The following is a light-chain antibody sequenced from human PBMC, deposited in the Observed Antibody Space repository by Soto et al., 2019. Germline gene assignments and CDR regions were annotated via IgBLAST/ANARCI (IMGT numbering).Light chain of an antibody. CDR1: QSVSSS. V-gene: IGKV3-11*01. Sequence: EIVLTQSPATLSLSPGERATLSCRASQSVSSSLAWYQQKPGQAPRLLIYDASNMATGIPARFSGSGSGTDFTLTISSLEPEAFAVYYCQQRSNGLTFGGGTKVEIK. CDR2: DAS. CDR3: QQRSNGLT. J-gene: IGKJ4*01.